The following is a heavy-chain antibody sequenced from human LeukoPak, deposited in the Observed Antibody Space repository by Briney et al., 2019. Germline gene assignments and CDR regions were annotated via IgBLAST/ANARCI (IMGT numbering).Heavy chain of an antibody. CDR1: GSTSSRNF. CDR3: AKDRCSSTSCHLDY. Sequence: GGSLRLSCAVSGSTSSRNFMSWVRQTPEKGLEWVAVISYDGSNKYYADSVKGRFTISRDNSKNTLYLQMNSLRAEDTAVYYCAKDRCSSTSCHLDYWGQGTLVTVSS. D-gene: IGHD2-2*01. J-gene: IGHJ4*02. V-gene: IGHV3-30*18. CDR2: ISYDGSNK.